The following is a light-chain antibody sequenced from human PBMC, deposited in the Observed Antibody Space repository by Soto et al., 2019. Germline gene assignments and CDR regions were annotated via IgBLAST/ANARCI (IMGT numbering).Light chain of an antibody. CDR3: EHCGRSPPGYT. V-gene: IGKV3-20*01. Sequence: EVVLTQSTGTLSLSPGERATLFCRASQSVRWSCLAWYQQKPGQAPRLLIYGASSRATGIPYRFSGSGSGTDSTLPISCVAPDDDPVYYCEHCGRSPPGYTLGQGSKVESK. CDR1: QSVRWSC. CDR2: GAS. J-gene: IGKJ2*01.